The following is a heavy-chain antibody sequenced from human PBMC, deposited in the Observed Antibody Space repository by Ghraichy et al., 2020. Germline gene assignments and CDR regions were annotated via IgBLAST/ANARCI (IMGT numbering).Heavy chain of an antibody. CDR1: GFTFSSYS. CDR3: ARDSDTYYYGSGSLNV. Sequence: GESLNISCAASGFTFSSYSMNWVRQAPGKGLEWVSSISSSSSYIYYADSVKGRFTISRDNAKNSLYLQMNSLRAEDTAVYYCARDSDTYYYGSGSLNVWGQGTTVTVSS. D-gene: IGHD3-10*01. CDR2: ISSSSSYI. J-gene: IGHJ6*02. V-gene: IGHV3-21*01.